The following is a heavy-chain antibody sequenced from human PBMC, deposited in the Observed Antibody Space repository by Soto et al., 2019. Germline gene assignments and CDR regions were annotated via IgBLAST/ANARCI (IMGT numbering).Heavy chain of an antibody. CDR3: AKDGASGSYPPYYYFGMDV. Sequence: EVQLLESGGGLVQRGGSLRLSCAASGFTFSSYAMSWVRQAPGKGLEWVSTISGSGGNAYYADSVKGRFSISRDNSKNTLRLQMNSLRADDTAVYYCAKDGASGSYPPYYYFGMDVWGQGTTVTVSS. CDR1: GFTFSSYA. V-gene: IGHV3-23*01. J-gene: IGHJ6*02. CDR2: ISGSGGNA. D-gene: IGHD1-26*01.